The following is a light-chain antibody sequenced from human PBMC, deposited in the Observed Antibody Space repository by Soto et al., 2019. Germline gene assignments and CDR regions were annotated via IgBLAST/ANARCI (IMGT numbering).Light chain of an antibody. J-gene: IGLJ2*01. CDR2: NDY. Sequence: QAVVTQPPSASGTPGQRVTISCSGSSSNIEINPVHWYQQLPGMAPKLLIYNDYERPSGVPDRFSGSKSGTSASLGISGLRSEDEADYFCAVWDGSLSGVVFGGGTKLTVL. CDR3: AVWDGSLSGVV. V-gene: IGLV1-47*02. CDR1: SSNIEINP.